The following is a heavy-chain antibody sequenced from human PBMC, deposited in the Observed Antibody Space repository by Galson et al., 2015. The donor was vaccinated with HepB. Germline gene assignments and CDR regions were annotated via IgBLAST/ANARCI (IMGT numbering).Heavy chain of an antibody. J-gene: IGHJ6*02. D-gene: IGHD3-16*01. Sequence: ASGFTFSHFSMNWVRQAPGKGLEWVSYISSNTRYIYYADSVKGRFTISRDNAKNSLYLQMNSLRAEDTAVYYCARVMFTFGGVGGVIDHYYYYYALDVWGQGTTVTVSS. CDR1: GFTFSHFS. V-gene: IGHV3-21*01. CDR3: ARVMFTFGGVGGVIDHYYYYYALDV. CDR2: ISSNTRYI.